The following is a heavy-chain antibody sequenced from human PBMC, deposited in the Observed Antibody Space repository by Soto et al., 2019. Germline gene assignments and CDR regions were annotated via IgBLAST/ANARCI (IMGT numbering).Heavy chain of an antibody. J-gene: IGHJ3*02. V-gene: IGHV4-39*02. Sequence: WEALSLTCTVSGPSMSCSTDYYGWIRRPPGKGLEWIGSVYYSENTYYNPSLKSRVTISVDTSKNLFSLKLTSVTAADTAMYYCARPQFSGTYHDTFNIWGQGTMVT. CDR3: ARPQFSGTYHDTFNI. CDR1: GPSMSCSTDY. D-gene: IGHD1-26*01. CDR2: VYYSENT.